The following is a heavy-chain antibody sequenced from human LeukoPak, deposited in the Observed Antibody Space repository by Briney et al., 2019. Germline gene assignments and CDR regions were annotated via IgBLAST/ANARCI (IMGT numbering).Heavy chain of an antibody. CDR2: INHSGST. J-gene: IGHJ3*02. V-gene: IGHV4-34*09. CDR1: GGSFSGYY. Sequence: SETLSLTCAVYGGSFSGYYWSWIRQPPGKGLEWIGEINHSGSTNYNPSLKSRVTISVDTSKNQLSLKLSSVTAADTAVYYCARGFISGAFDIWGQGTMVTVSS. D-gene: IGHD5-12*01. CDR3: ARGFISGAFDI.